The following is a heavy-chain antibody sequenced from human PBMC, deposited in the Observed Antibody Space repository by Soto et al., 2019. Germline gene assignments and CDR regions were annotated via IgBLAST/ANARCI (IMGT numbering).Heavy chain of an antibody. D-gene: IGHD3-16*01. Sequence: QVQLQESGPGLVKPSQTLSLTCTVSGGSISSGGYYWSWIRQHPGKGLEWIGSTYYRGSTYYNPSLMSRVTILVDTSKNQFSLKLSSVTAADTAGYCWARGVPHWGQGTLVTVSS. CDR3: ARGVPH. CDR2: TYYRGST. J-gene: IGHJ4*02. V-gene: IGHV4-31*03. CDR1: GGSISSGGYY.